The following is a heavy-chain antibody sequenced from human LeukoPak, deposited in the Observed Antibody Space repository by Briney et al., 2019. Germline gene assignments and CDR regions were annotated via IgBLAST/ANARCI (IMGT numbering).Heavy chain of an antibody. D-gene: IGHD3-9*01. CDR2: IYYSGST. J-gene: IGHJ4*02. Sequence: PSGTLSLTCTVSGGSVSSGSYYWSWIRQPPGKGLEWIGYIYYSGSTNYNPSLKSRVTISVDTSKNQFSLKLSSVTAADTAVYYCARMTKYYDILTGYSYFDYWGQGTLVTVSS. CDR1: GGSVSSGSYY. V-gene: IGHV4-61*01. CDR3: ARMTKYYDILTGYSYFDY.